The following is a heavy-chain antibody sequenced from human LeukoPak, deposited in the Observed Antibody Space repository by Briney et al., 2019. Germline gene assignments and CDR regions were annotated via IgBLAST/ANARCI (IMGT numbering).Heavy chain of an antibody. D-gene: IGHD6-13*01. V-gene: IGHV3-23*01. J-gene: IGHJ4*02. CDR1: GFTFSNYA. CDR3: APDLRGSTWSLDY. CDR2: VSGSGGST. Sequence: GGSLRLSCAASGFTFSNYAMSWVRQAPGKGLEWVSVVSGSGGSTDYADSVKGRFTMSRDNSRNTLYLQMNSLRAEDTAVYYCAPDLRGSTWSLDYWGQGALVTVSS.